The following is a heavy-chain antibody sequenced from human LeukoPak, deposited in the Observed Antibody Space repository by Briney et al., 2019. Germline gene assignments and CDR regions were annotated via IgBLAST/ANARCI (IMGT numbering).Heavy chain of an antibody. CDR3: ARDKAVAGTDPFDY. D-gene: IGHD6-19*01. CDR1: EFTFSSYS. J-gene: IGHJ4*02. V-gene: IGHV3-21*01. CDR2: ISSSSSYI. Sequence: GGSLRLSCAASEFTFSSYSMNWVRQAPGKGLEWVSSISSSSSYIYYADSVKGRFTISRDNAKNSLYLQMNSLRAEDTAVYYCARDKAVAGTDPFDYWGQGTLVTVSS.